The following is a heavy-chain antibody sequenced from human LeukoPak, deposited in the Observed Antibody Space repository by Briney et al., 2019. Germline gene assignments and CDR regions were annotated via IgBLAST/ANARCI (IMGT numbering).Heavy chain of an antibody. J-gene: IGHJ4*02. D-gene: IGHD3-22*01. CDR3: AKRQIYYYDSSGYEQY. V-gene: IGHV3-23*01. CDR2: ISGSGGST. Sequence: GGSLRLSCAASGFTFSNYWMTWVRQAPGKGLEWVSAISGSGGSTYYADSVKGRFTISRDNSKNTLYLQMNSLRAEDTAVYYCAKRQIYYYDSSGYEQYWGQGTLVTVSS. CDR1: GFTFSNYW.